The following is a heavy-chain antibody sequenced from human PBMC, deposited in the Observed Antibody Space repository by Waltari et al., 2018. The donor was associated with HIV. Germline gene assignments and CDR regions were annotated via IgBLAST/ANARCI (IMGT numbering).Heavy chain of an antibody. J-gene: IGHJ4*02. CDR2: VHHSGAA. V-gene: IGHV4-39*07. Sequence: QLQLQESGPALVKPSETLYLICTVSGDSLTNSNYYWGWIRQTPGKGLDWIGGVHHSGAANYNPPLRGRVTISIDTSKNQLSLKVNSMTAADTGVYYCTRRPQGFVEIFDFWGQGIRVTVSA. D-gene: IGHD3-3*01. CDR1: GDSLTNSNYY. CDR3: TRRPQGFVEIFDF.